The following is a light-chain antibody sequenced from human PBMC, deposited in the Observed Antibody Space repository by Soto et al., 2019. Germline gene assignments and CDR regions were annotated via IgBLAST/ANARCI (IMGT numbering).Light chain of an antibody. CDR2: GVS. CDR1: SSDIGGYNY. J-gene: IGLJ2*01. V-gene: IGLV2-14*03. CDR3: SSYTSSSTLGV. Sequence: QSALTQPASLSGSPGQSITISCTGTSSDIGGYNYVSWYQQHPGKAPELMIYGVSNRPSGVSNRFSGSKSGNTASLSISGLQAEDEADYYCSSYTSSSTLGVFGGGTKVTVL.